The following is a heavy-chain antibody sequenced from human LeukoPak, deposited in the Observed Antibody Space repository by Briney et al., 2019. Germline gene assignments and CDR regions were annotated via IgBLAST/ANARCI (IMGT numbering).Heavy chain of an antibody. D-gene: IGHD5-12*01. Sequence: PGGSLRLSCAASGFTFSSYEMNWVRQAPGKGLEWVSYISSSGSTIYSADSVKGRFTISRDNAKNSLYLQMNSLRAEDTAVYYCAREGNIVTTLAYWGQGTLVTVSS. CDR2: ISSSGSTI. CDR3: AREGNIVTTLAY. CDR1: GFTFSSYE. J-gene: IGHJ4*02. V-gene: IGHV3-48*03.